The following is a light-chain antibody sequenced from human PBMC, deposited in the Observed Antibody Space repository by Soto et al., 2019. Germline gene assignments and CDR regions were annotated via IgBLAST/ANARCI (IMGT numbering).Light chain of an antibody. J-gene: IGLJ3*02. CDR2: EVS. V-gene: IGLV2-14*01. CDR3: SSFTGSTTWV. CDR1: SNDVGGYNY. Sequence: QSALTQPASLSGSPGQSITMFCTGTSNDVGGYNYVSWYQQHPGKAPKLIIYEVSNRPSGISSRFSGSKSANTASLTISGPQPEDEAEYYCSSFTGSTTWVFGGGTKLTVL.